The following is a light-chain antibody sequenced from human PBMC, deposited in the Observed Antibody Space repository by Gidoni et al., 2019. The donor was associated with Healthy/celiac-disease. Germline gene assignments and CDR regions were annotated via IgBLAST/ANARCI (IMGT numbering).Light chain of an antibody. J-gene: IGKJ2*01. CDR3: QQYGSSPPYT. Sequence: IVLPQSPGTLSLSPGERATLSCRASQSVSSSYLAWYQQKPGKAPRLLIYGASSRATGIPDRFSGSGSGTDFTLTISRLEPEDFAVYDCQQYGSSPPYTFGQGTKLEIK. CDR2: GAS. V-gene: IGKV3-20*01. CDR1: QSVSSSY.